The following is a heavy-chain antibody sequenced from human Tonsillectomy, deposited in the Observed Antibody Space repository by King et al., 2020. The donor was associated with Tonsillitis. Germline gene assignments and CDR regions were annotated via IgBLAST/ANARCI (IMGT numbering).Heavy chain of an antibody. CDR1: GFSFSSYW. CDR2: INSDGIFT. CDR3: ASIHYYGSTIFDS. J-gene: IGHJ4*02. D-gene: IGHD3-10*01. V-gene: IGHV3-74*01. Sequence: VQLVESGGGLVQIGGSLRVSCKASGFSFSSYWMHWVRQAPGKGLVWVSRINSDGIFTTYADSVKGRFTISRDNAKNTLYPQMNNLRAEDTAVYYCASIHYYGSTIFDSWGQGTLVTVSS.